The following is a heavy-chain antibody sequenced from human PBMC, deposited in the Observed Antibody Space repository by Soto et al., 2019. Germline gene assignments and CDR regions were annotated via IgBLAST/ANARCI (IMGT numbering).Heavy chain of an antibody. D-gene: IGHD2-21*02. CDR2: INVGNGNT. CDR3: ARGAGYSGGDCWNDYYYAMDV. Sequence: QAQLVQSGAEVKEPGAPVKVSCKASGYIFTDYAMHWVRQAPGQRLEWMGWINVGNGNTKYSQNFQARVTITRDTSASTAYMDLSSLRSEDTAVYYCARGAGYSGGDCWNDYYYAMDVWGQGTTVTVSS. V-gene: IGHV1-3*01. CDR1: GYIFTDYA. J-gene: IGHJ6*02.